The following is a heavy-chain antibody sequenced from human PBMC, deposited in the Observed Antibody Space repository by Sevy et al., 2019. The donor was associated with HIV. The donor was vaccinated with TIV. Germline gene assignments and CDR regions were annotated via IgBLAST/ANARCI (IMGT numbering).Heavy chain of an antibody. CDR1: GFTFSSYS. D-gene: IGHD6-19*01. J-gene: IGHJ6*02. V-gene: IGHV3-48*02. CDR2: ISSSSSTI. Sequence: ASVKVSCAASGFTFSSYSMNWVRQAPGKGLEWVSYISSSSSTIYYADSVKGRFTISRDNAKNSLYLQMNSLRDEDTAVYYCARDPRAAVAGLDYYYYGMDVWGQGTTVTVSS. CDR3: ARDPRAAVAGLDYYYYGMDV.